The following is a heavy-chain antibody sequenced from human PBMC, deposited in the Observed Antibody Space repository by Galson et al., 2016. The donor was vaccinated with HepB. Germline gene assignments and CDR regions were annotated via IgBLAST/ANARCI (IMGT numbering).Heavy chain of an antibody. CDR1: GFTFRYFS. V-gene: IGHV3-30*04. CDR2: ISDDGSSK. J-gene: IGHJ6*02. D-gene: IGHD1-1*01. Sequence: SLRLSCAASGFTFRYFSIHWVRQAPGKGLEWVTIISDDGSSKYYAASVKGRFTISRDNSKNTVNLQMNNLRTEDMAVYYCARGGTGRLAYYYYGMDVWGPGTTVTVSS. CDR3: ARGGTGRLAYYYYGMDV.